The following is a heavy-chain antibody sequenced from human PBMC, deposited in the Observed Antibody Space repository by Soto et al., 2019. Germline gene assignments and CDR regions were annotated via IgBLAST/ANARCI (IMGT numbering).Heavy chain of an antibody. J-gene: IGHJ4*02. CDR1: GFTFSSYG. CDR3: AKDPGIAALKYYFDY. CDR2: ISYDGSNK. V-gene: IGHV3-30*18. Sequence: LRLSCAASGFTFSSYGMHWVRQAPGKGLEWVAVISYDGSNKYYADSVKGRFTISRDNSKNTLYLQMNSLRAEDTAVYYCAKDPGIAALKYYFDYWGQGTLVTVSS. D-gene: IGHD6-13*01.